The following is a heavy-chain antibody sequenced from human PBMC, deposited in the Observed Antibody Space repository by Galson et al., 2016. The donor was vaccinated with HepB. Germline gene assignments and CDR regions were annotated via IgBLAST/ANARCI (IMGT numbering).Heavy chain of an antibody. V-gene: IGHV3-48*03. CDR2: ISPTGDTS. Sequence: SLRLSCAASGFTFDEYDMNWVRQAPGKGLEWISYISPTGDTSYYVESVQGRFTISRDNAEHSLLLYVSSLTVEDTALYYCARGQKIGYGGLDVWGQGSLVTVS. CDR1: GFTFDEYD. D-gene: IGHD3-10*01. J-gene: IGHJ4*02. CDR3: ARGQKIGYGGLDV.